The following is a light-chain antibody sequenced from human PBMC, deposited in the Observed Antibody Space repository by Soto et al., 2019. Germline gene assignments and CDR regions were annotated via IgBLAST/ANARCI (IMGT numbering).Light chain of an antibody. CDR1: QTISSW. J-gene: IGKJ1*01. CDR3: QQYNTYWT. CDR2: DAS. Sequence: DIQMTQSPSTLSASVGDRVTITCRASQTISSWLAWYQQKPGKPPKLLIFDASTLQRGVPSRFSGSGSGTEFTLTISSLPPDDFATYYCQQYNTYWTFGQGTKVEIK. V-gene: IGKV1-5*01.